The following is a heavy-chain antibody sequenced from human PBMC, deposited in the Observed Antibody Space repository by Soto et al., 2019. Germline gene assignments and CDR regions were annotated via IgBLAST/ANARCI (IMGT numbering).Heavy chain of an antibody. CDR3: ARHRLPGIAAPPHPSDY. CDR1: GGSISSSSYY. CDR2: IYYSGST. J-gene: IGHJ4*02. D-gene: IGHD6-13*01. Sequence: SETLSLTCTVSGGSISSSSYYWGWIRQPPGKGLEWIGSIYYSGSTYYNPSLKSRVTISVDTSKNQFSLKLSSVTAADTAVYYCARHRLPGIAAPPHPSDYSGQGTLGTVSS. V-gene: IGHV4-39*01.